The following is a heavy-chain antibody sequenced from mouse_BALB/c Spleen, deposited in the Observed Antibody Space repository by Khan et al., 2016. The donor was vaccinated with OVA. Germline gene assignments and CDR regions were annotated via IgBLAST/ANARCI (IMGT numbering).Heavy chain of an antibody. J-gene: IGHJ3*01. V-gene: IGHV1-7*01. Sequence: QVQLQQSGAELAKPGASVKMSCKASGYTFTKYWMHWVKQRPGQGLEWIGYINPSTGYTEYNQKFKEKATLTAEKSSRTAYMQMSSLTSEDSAVYYCVNHGSSSAWFTYWGQGTLVTVSA. D-gene: IGHD1-1*01. CDR1: GYTFTKYW. CDR3: VNHGSSSAWFTY. CDR2: INPSTGYT.